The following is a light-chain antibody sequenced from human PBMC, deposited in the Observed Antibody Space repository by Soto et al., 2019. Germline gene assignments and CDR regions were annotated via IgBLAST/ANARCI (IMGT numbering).Light chain of an antibody. J-gene: IGKJ5*01. CDR3: QQADSLPLVT. CDR2: DVS. V-gene: IGKV1-33*01. CDR1: QDISNY. Sequence: DIQMTQSPPSLSVSVGDRVTITCQASQDISNYLHWFQQKPGKAPQLLIFDVSNLQTGVPSRFSGGGSGTDFALTISSLEPEDFATYYCQQADSLPLVTFGQGTRLDLK.